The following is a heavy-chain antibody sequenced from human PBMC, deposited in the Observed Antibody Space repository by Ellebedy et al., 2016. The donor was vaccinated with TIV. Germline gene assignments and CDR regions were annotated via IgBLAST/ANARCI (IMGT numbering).Heavy chain of an antibody. CDR3: TRDMVQGMVAKYLWFDY. Sequence: ASVTVSCKASGYAFASYGISWVRQAPGQGLEWMGWISAYTGDTKSAQRFQGRVTMTTDTSTSTAYMELRSLRSDDTAVYYCTRDMVQGMVAKYLWFDYWGQGTPVTVSS. CDR1: GYAFASYG. CDR2: ISAYTGDT. J-gene: IGHJ4*02. V-gene: IGHV1-18*01. D-gene: IGHD5-12*01.